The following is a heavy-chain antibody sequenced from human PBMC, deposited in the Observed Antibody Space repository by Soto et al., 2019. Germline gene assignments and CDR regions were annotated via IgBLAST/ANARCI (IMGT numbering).Heavy chain of an antibody. CDR1: GGSISSGGYS. D-gene: IGHD3-3*01. CDR3: ARREHYDFWSGYTAPIASGYGMDV. J-gene: IGHJ6*02. Sequence: PSETLSLTCAVSGGSISSGGYSWSWIRQPPGKGLEWIGIIYYSGSTYYNPSLKSRVTISVDTSKNQFSLKLSSVTAADTAVYYCARREHYDFWSGYTAPIASGYGMDVWGQGTTVTVSS. V-gene: IGHV4-30-2*03. CDR2: IYYSGST.